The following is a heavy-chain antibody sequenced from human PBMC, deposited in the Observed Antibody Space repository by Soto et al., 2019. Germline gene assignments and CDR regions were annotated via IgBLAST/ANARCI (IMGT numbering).Heavy chain of an antibody. J-gene: IGHJ4*02. CDR1: GYTFTGHY. Sequence: ASVKVSCKASGYTFTGHYIHWGLQAPEQGPEWMGEIGPESGATRYAQKFQGRVTMTRDMSITTVYMELNNLSPDDTAVYYCGRGRSGQIVVFYWGQGTPVNVSS. D-gene: IGHD5-12*01. CDR2: IGPESGAT. V-gene: IGHV1-2*02. CDR3: GRGRSGQIVVFY.